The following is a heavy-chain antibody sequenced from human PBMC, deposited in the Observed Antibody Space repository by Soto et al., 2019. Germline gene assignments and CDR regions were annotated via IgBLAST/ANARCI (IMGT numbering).Heavy chain of an antibody. V-gene: IGHV1-3*01. CDR1: GYTFTSYV. CDR3: AVGGKQLVLGYYYGMDV. CDR2: INAGNGNT. Sequence: GASVKVSCKASGYTFTSYVMHWVRQAPGQRLEWMGWINAGNGNTKYSQKFQGRVTITRDTSASTAYMELSSLRSEDTAVYYCAVGGKQLVLGYYYGMDVWGQGTTVTVSS. D-gene: IGHD6-6*01. J-gene: IGHJ6*02.